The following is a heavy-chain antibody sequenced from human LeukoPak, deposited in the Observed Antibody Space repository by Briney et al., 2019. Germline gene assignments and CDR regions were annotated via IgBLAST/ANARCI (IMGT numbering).Heavy chain of an antibody. CDR3: AKEAHPLSSGGNYFDY. CDR1: GGTFSSYA. J-gene: IGHJ4*02. Sequence: GASVKVSCKASGGTFSSYAISWVRQAPGQRLEWLGGIIPISGTTIYAQTFQGRVTITADKFTNTAYMDIHSLTSDDTAVYYCAKEAHPLSSGGNYFDYWGQGMLLTVSS. D-gene: IGHD2-15*01. CDR2: IIPISGTT. V-gene: IGHV1-69*06.